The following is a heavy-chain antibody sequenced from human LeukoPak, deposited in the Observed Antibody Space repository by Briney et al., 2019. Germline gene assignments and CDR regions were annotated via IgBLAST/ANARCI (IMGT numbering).Heavy chain of an antibody. CDR1: GFTVSSNY. CDR2: IYSGGST. CDR3: AKGRRFLEPSYYYYMDV. V-gene: IGHV3-53*01. D-gene: IGHD3-3*01. J-gene: IGHJ6*03. Sequence: GGSLRLSCAASGFTVSSNYMSWVRQAPGKGLEWVSVIYSGGSTYYAGSVKGRFTISRDNSENTLYLQMNSLRAEDTAVYYCAKGRRFLEPSYYYYMDVWGKGTTVTVSS.